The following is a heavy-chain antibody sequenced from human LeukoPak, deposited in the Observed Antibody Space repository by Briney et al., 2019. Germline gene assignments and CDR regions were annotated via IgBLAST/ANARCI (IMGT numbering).Heavy chain of an antibody. CDR3: ASGPLGYYDSSGYYLDAFDI. CDR1: GYTFTGYY. J-gene: IGHJ3*02. V-gene: IGHV1-2*02. Sequence: ASVKVSCKASGYTFTGYYMHWVRQAPGQGLEWMGWINPNSGGTNYAQKLQGRVTMTTDTSTSTAYMELRSLRSDDTAVYYCASGPLGYYDSSGYYLDAFDIWGQGTMVTVSS. D-gene: IGHD3-22*01. CDR2: INPNSGGT.